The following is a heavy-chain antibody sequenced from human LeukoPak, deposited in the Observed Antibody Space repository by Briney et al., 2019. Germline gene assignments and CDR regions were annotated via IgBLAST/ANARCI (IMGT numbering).Heavy chain of an antibody. J-gene: IGHJ5*02. Sequence: SETLSLTCTVSGGSISSYYWSWIRQPPGKGLEWIGYIYYSGSTNYNPSLKSRVTISVDTSKNQFSLKLSSVTAADTAVYYCARDGAPHEFYDSSGYILDWFDPWGQGTLVTVSS. CDR1: GGSISSYY. D-gene: IGHD3-22*01. CDR2: IYYSGST. CDR3: ARDGAPHEFYDSSGYILDWFDP. V-gene: IGHV4-59*01.